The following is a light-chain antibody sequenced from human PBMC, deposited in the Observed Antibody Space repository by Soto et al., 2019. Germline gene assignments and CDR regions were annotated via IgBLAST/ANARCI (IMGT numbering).Light chain of an antibody. CDR2: AAS. V-gene: IGKV1-12*01. J-gene: IGKJ4*01. CDR1: QGINKW. Sequence: DIQMTQSPSSVSAAVGDRVTITCRASQGINKWLGWYQQKPGNAPQLLISAASPFRSGVPSRYSGSGSGTDFILNISNLQPEDFGTYLCQQGNSLPLTFGGGTRVQI. CDR3: QQGNSLPLT.